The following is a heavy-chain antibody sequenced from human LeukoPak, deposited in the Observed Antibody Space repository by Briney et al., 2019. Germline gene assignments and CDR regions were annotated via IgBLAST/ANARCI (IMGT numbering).Heavy chain of an antibody. CDR2: ISAYNGNT. CDR3: ARELMVRGVIINRRFDY. CDR1: GYTFTSYG. J-gene: IGHJ4*02. D-gene: IGHD3-10*01. Sequence: ASVKVSCKASGYTFTSYGISWVRQAPGQGLEWMGWISAYNGNTNYAQKLQGRVTMTTDTSTSTAYMELRSLRSDDTAVYYCARELMVRGVIINRRFDYWGQGTLVTVS. V-gene: IGHV1-18*01.